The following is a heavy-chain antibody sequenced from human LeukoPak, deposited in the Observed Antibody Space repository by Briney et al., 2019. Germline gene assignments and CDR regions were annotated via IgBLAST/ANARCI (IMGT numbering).Heavy chain of an antibody. CDR2: IKSKIDGGTT. D-gene: IGHD3-10*01. J-gene: IGHJ4*02. Sequence: MAGGSLRLSCAASGFTFSNAWMNWVRQAPGKGLEWVGRIKSKIDGGTTDYAAPVKGRFTISRDDSKNTLYLQLNSLKTEDTAVYYCTTGRGLDKEKFDSWGQGTLVTVSS. CDR3: TTGRGLDKEKFDS. V-gene: IGHV3-15*07. CDR1: GFTFSNAW.